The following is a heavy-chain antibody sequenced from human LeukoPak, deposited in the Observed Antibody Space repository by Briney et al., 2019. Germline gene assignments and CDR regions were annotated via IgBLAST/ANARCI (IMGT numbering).Heavy chain of an antibody. D-gene: IGHD6-13*01. CDR3: APRGYSSSLNYYYYYMDV. V-gene: IGHV3-30*02. CDR1: GFTFSSYG. CDR2: IRYDGSNK. J-gene: IGHJ6*03. Sequence: GGSLRLSCAASGFTFSSYGMHWVRQAPGKGLEWVAFIRYDGSNKYYADSVKGRFTISRDNSKNMLYLQMNSLRAEDTAVYYCAPRGYSSSLNYYYYYMDVWGKGTTVTASS.